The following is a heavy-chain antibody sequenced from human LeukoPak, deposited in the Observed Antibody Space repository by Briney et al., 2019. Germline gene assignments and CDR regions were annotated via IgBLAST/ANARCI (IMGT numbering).Heavy chain of an antibody. CDR2: INQSGNT. D-gene: IGHD3-10*01. Sequence: SETLSLTCAVSGGSITNNHYYWGWIRQPPGKGLEWIGSINQSGNTHYNPSLKSRVTISVDTSENQFSLKLSSVTAADTAVYYCARYVVYGSGKYYFDYWGQGTLVTVSS. V-gene: IGHV4-39*01. CDR3: ARYVVYGSGKYYFDY. J-gene: IGHJ4*02. CDR1: GGSITNNHYY.